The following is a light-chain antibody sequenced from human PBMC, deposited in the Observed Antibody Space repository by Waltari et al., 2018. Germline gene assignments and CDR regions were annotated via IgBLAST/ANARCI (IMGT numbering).Light chain of an antibody. J-gene: IGKJ1*01. Sequence: EIQMIQSPSSVSASVGDRFTITCRASQAISSWLAWYQQKPGNSPNLLIYHASNLQSGVPSRFSGSGSGTDFTLTISSLRPEDSATYYCQQGSAFPPTFGQGTKVEVK. V-gene: IGKV1-12*01. CDR1: QAISSW. CDR3: QQGSAFPPT. CDR2: HAS.